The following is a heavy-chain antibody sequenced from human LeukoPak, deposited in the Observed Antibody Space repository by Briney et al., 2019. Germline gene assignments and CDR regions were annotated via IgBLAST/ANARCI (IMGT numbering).Heavy chain of an antibody. J-gene: IGHJ4*02. Sequence: GGSLRLSCAASGFTFSSYGMHWVRQAPGKGLEWVAVISYDGSNKYYADSVKGRFTISRDNSKNTLYLQMNSLRAEDTAVYYCAKDLEGFGEFWGQGTLVTVSS. D-gene: IGHD3-10*01. V-gene: IGHV3-30*18. CDR3: AKDLEGFGEF. CDR2: ISYDGSNK. CDR1: GFTFSSYG.